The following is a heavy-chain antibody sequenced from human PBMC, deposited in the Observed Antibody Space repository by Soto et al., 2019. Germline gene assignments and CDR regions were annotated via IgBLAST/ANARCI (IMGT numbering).Heavy chain of an antibody. Sequence: QVQLQESGPGLVKPSQTLSLTCTVSGGSISSGGYYWSWIRQHPGKGLEWIGYIYYSGSTYYNPSLKSRVTRSVDTSKNQFSLKLSSVTAADTAVYYCARGHLAVAGTGWFDPWGQGTLVTVSS. CDR3: ARGHLAVAGTGWFDP. CDR1: GGSISSGGYY. CDR2: IYYSGST. V-gene: IGHV4-31*03. D-gene: IGHD6-19*01. J-gene: IGHJ5*02.